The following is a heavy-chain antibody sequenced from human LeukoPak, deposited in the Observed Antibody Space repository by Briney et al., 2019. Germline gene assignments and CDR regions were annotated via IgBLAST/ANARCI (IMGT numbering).Heavy chain of an antibody. V-gene: IGHV4-4*07. J-gene: IGHJ5*02. D-gene: IGHD5-18*01. CDR2: IYTSGST. CDR1: GGSISSYY. CDR3: ARRLRGYSYGRRDWFDP. Sequence: PSETLSLTCTVSGGSISSYYWSWIRQPAGKGLEWIGRIYTSGSTNYNPSLKSRVTMSVDTSKNQFSLKLSSVTAADTAVYYCARRLRGYSYGRRDWFDPWGQGTLVTVSS.